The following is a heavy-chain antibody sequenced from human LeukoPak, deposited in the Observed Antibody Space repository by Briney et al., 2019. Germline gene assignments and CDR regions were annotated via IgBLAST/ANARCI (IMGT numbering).Heavy chain of an antibody. D-gene: IGHD3-10*01. V-gene: IGHV3-53*01. CDR3: AREGLWCGESGEGGFDY. J-gene: IGHJ4*02. CDR2: IYSGGST. CDR1: GFTVSSNY. Sequence: SGGSLRLSCAASGFTVSSNYMSWVRQAPGKGLEWVSVIYSGGSTYYADSVKGRFTISRDNSKNTLSLQLNSLRAEDTAVYYCAREGLWCGESGEGGFDYWGQGTLVTVSS.